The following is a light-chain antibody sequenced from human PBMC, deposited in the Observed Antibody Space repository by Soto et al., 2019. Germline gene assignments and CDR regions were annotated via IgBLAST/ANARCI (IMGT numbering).Light chain of an antibody. CDR3: CSYTSSSTRV. CDR2: DVS. J-gene: IGLJ2*01. CDR1: SSDIGSYNY. V-gene: IGLV2-14*01. Sequence: QSALTQPASVSGSPGQSITISCTGTSSDIGSYNYVSWYQQHPGKVPKLMIYDVSNRPSGVSNRFSGSKSGNTASLTISGLQAEDEADYYCCSYTSSSTRVFGGGTKVTVL.